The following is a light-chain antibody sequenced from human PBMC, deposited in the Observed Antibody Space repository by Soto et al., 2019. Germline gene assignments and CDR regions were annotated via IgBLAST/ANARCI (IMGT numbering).Light chain of an antibody. V-gene: IGKV1-5*01. J-gene: IGKJ1*01. CDR3: PQYNYYLPT. CDR2: DAS. Sequence: IQVTQSPATLSASVGDRVTITCRASQPISTWLAWYQEKPGKAPKLLIYDASSLEGGVPSRFSGSGSGTEFTLTISSLQPDDFATYYCPQYNYYLPTFGQGTKVDIK. CDR1: QPISTW.